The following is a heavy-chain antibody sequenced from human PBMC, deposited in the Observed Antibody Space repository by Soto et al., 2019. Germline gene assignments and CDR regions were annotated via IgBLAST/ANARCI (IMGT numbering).Heavy chain of an antibody. Sequence: GGSLRLSCAASGFTFSSYGMHWVRQAPGKGLEWVAVIWYDGSNKYYADSVKGRFTISRDNSKNTLYLQMNSLRAEDTAVYYCARVGGYCSGGSCYFIDYWGQGTLVTVSS. J-gene: IGHJ4*02. V-gene: IGHV3-33*01. CDR3: ARVGGYCSGGSCYFIDY. D-gene: IGHD2-15*01. CDR1: GFTFSSYG. CDR2: IWYDGSNK.